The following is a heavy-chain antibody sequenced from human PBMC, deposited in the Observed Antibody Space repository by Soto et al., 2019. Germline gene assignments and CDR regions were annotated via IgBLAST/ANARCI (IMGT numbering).Heavy chain of an antibody. J-gene: IGHJ4*02. CDR1: GFSFSTYA. CDR2: ISYDGSKK. Sequence: HPGGSLRLSCAASGFSFSTYAMHWVRLAPGKGLEWVAVISYDGSKKYYADSVKGRFTISRDTSKNTLNLQMNSLRAEDTAVYYCARVNPGNYDFSWADYWGQGNLVTLSS. D-gene: IGHD3-3*01. V-gene: IGHV3-30-3*01. CDR3: ARVNPGNYDFSWADY.